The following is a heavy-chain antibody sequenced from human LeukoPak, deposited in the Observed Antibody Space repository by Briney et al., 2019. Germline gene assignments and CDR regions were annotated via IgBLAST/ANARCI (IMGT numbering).Heavy chain of an antibody. CDR2: IYYSGST. CDR1: GGSISSSSYY. D-gene: IGHD2-2*01. Sequence: SETLSLTCTVSGGSISSSSYYWGWIRQPPGKGLEWIGSIYYSGSTYYNPSLKSRVTISVDTSKNQFSLKLSSVTAADTAVYYCARPLGYCSSTSCYNWFDPWGQGTLVTVSS. CDR3: ARPLGYCSSTSCYNWFDP. J-gene: IGHJ5*02. V-gene: IGHV4-39*01.